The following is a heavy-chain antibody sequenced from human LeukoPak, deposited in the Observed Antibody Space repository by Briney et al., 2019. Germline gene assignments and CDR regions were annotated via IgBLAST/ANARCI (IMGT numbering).Heavy chain of an antibody. CDR1: GGSFSGYY. CDR3: ARFAKRELLWFGELPGPLDY. V-gene: IGHV4-34*01. CDR2: INHSGST. Sequence: SETLSLTCAVYGGSFSGYYWSWIRQPPGKGLEWIGEINHSGSTNYNPSLKSRVTISVDTSKNLFSLKLSSVTAADTAVYYCARFAKRELLWFGELPGPLDYWGQGTLVTVSS. D-gene: IGHD3-10*01. J-gene: IGHJ4*02.